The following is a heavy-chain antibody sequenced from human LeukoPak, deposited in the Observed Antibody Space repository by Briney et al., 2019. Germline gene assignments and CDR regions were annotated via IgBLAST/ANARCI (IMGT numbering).Heavy chain of an antibody. CDR1: GASISSYY. D-gene: IGHD6-13*01. V-gene: IGHV4-59*01. Sequence: SETLSLTCTVSGASISSYYWSWIRQPPGKGLEWIGYIYDSGSTKYNPSLKSRVTISVDTSKNQFSLKLSSVTGADTAVYYCASLKGAGSFDYWGQGTLVTVPS. CDR3: ASLKGAGSFDY. J-gene: IGHJ4*02. CDR2: IYDSGST.